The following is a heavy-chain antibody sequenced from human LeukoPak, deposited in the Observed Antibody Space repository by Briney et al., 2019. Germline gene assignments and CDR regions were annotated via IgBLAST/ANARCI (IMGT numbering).Heavy chain of an antibody. CDR2: ISAYNGNT. CDR1: GYTFTSYG. J-gene: IGHJ4*02. V-gene: IGHV1-18*01. D-gene: IGHD4-17*01. CDR3: ARTVTTDVYYFDY. Sequence: GASVKVSCKASGYTFTSYGISWVPQAPGQGLEWMGWISAYNGNTNYAQKLQGRVTMTTDTSTSTAYMELMSLRSDDTAVYDCARTVTTDVYYFDYWGQGTLVTVSS.